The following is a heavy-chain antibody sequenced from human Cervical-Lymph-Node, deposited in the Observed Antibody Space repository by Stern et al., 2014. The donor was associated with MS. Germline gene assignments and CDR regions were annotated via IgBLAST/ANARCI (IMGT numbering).Heavy chain of an antibody. V-gene: IGHV3-66*01. CDR3: AREIAGRRFED. CDR1: GFPAGASY. Sequence: EVQLVESGGGLAHPGGSRRLPCEASGFPAGASYMTWAPQAPGKGLEWVSRIHTVGTTHYADSVKGRFTISRANAKNALYLQMDRLTVEDTAVYYCAREIAGRRFEDWGRGTLVAVSP. CDR2: IHTVGTT. D-gene: IGHD6-6*01. J-gene: IGHJ4*02.